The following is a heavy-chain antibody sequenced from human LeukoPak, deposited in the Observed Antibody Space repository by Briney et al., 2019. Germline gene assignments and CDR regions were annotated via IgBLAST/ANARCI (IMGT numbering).Heavy chain of an antibody. Sequence: GGSLRLSCAASGFTFSSYAMSWVRQAPGKGLEWVSAISGSGGSTYYADSVKGRFTISRDNSKNTLYLQMNSLRAEDTAVYYCAKGPPGDFWSGYLYDPWGQGTLVTVSS. CDR3: AKGPPGDFWSGYLYDP. J-gene: IGHJ5*02. CDR1: GFTFSSYA. D-gene: IGHD3-3*01. V-gene: IGHV3-23*01. CDR2: ISGSGGST.